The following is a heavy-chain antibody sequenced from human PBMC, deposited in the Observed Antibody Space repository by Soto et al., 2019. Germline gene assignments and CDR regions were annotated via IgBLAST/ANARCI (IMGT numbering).Heavy chain of an antibody. CDR2: ISGSGGST. J-gene: IGHJ4*02. V-gene: IGHV3-23*01. CDR1: GFTFSSYA. D-gene: IGHD6-19*01. Sequence: GGSLRLSCAASGFTFSSYAMSWVRQAPGKGLEWVSAISGSGGSTYYADSVKGRFTISRDNSKNTLYLQMNSLRAEDTAVYYCAKARFGSGWQTTRYFDYWGQGTLVTVSS. CDR3: AKARFGSGWQTTRYFDY.